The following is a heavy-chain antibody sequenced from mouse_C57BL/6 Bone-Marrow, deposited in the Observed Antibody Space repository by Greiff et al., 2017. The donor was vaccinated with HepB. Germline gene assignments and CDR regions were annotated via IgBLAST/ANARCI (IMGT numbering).Heavy chain of an antibody. J-gene: IGHJ1*03. CDR3: ARGDYYGSYFDV. D-gene: IGHD1-1*01. CDR1: GYTFTNYW. CDR2: IYPGGGYT. Sequence: VKVVESGAELVRPGTSVKMSCKASGYTFTNYWIGWAKQRPGHGLEWIGDIYPGGGYTNYNEKFKGKATLTADKSSSTAYMQFSSLTSEDSAIYYCARGDYYGSYFDVWGTGTTVTVSS. V-gene: IGHV1-63*01.